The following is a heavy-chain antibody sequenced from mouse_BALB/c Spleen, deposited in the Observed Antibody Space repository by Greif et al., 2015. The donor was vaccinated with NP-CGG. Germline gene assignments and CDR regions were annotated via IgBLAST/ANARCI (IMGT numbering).Heavy chain of an antibody. J-gene: IGHJ2*01. D-gene: IGHD1-2*01. CDR3: ARYYYGYGYFDY. CDR2: IATGSGNT. CDR1: GYTFTSYW. Sequence: DLVKPGASVKLSCKASGYTFTSYWINWIKQRPGQGLEWIGRIATGSGNTYYNEMFKGQATLTVGTSSSTAYIQLSIRSSEDSAVYFCARYYYGYGYFDYWGQVTTLTVSS. V-gene: IGHV1S41*01.